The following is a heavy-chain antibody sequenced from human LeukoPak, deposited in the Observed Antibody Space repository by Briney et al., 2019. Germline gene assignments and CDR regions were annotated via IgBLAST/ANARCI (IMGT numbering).Heavy chain of an antibody. CDR2: INPNSGGT. V-gene: IGHV1-2*02. Sequence: GASVKVSCKASGYTFTGYYMHWVRQAPGQGLEWMGWINPNSGGTNYAQKFQGRVTMTRDTSISTAYMELSRLRSDDTAVYYCARFPPFLTAGAVRLADYYYYGMDVWGQGTTVTVSS. D-gene: IGHD3-16*01. J-gene: IGHJ6*02. CDR3: ARFPPFLTAGAVRLADYYYYGMDV. CDR1: GYTFTGYY.